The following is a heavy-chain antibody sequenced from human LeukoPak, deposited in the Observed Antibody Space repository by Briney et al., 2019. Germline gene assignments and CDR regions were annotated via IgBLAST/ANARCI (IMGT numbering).Heavy chain of an antibody. V-gene: IGHV4-38-2*02. J-gene: IGHJ6*02. CDR1: RYSITSGYY. CDR2: IFHRGTT. Sequence: SETLSLTCTVSRYSITSGYYWGWIRQPPGKGLEWIGNIFHRGTTYFNPSLKSRVTISTDTSKNQFSLKVRFVTAADTAVYYCARLKMVRGGEDYHGMDVWGQGTTVTVSS. D-gene: IGHD3-10*01. CDR3: ARLKMVRGGEDYHGMDV.